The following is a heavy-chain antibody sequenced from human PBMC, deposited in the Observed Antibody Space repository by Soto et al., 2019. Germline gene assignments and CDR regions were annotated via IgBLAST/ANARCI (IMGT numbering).Heavy chain of an antibody. J-gene: IGHJ4*02. D-gene: IGHD2-21*01. V-gene: IGHV4-30-2*05. CDR1: GGSISSGGYS. Sequence: SETLSLTCAVSGGSISSGGYSWSWIRQPPGKGLEWIGHIYNTVSTYCNPSLESRLTISVDTSMNQFSLRLNSVTAADTAVYSRGSDVDKVDSWGQGTLVTVSS. CDR2: IYNTVST. CDR3: GSDVDKVDS.